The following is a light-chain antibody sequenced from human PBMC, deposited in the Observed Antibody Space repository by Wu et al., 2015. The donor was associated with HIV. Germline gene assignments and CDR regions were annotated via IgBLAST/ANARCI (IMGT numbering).Light chain of an antibody. CDR1: QGINNF. J-gene: IGKJ5*01. Sequence: DIQMTQSPSSLSASVGDRVTITCRASQGINNFLAWYQQKPGKAPKLLIYAASTLQSGVPSRFSGSGSGTDFTLIISSLQPEDFATYYCQQLNSYSITFGQGTRLEIK. V-gene: IGKV1-9*01. CDR3: QQLNSYSIT. CDR2: AAS.